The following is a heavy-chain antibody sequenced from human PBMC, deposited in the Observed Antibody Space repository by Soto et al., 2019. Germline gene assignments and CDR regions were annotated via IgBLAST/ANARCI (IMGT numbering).Heavy chain of an antibody. J-gene: IGHJ4*02. CDR3: ATMNGYFEY. V-gene: IGHV3-23*01. D-gene: IGHD3-22*01. Sequence: GESLRLACADSGFGFSSYSMSWVRQTPGKGLEWVAAITATGDRTYYADSVTGRFTISRDNSKKTHYLQMTSLRAEDTAMYYCATMNGYFEYWGQGTPVTVSS. CDR1: GFGFSSYS. CDR2: ITATGDRT.